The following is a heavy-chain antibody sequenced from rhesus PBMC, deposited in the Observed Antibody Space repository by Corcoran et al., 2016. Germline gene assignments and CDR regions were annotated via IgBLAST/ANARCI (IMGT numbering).Heavy chain of an antibody. Sequence: QVQLQGSDPGVVNPSETLSLTCAVSGGSISESYRWSWIRQPPGKGLEWIGYIYGSSTSTNYNPSLKSRVTISKDTSKNQCSLKLSSVTAADTAVYYCARGSRYFDYWGQGVLVTVSS. CDR3: ARGSRYFDY. CDR1: GGSISESYR. D-gene: IGHD2-39*01. CDR2: IYGSSTST. V-gene: IGHV4S10*01. J-gene: IGHJ4*01.